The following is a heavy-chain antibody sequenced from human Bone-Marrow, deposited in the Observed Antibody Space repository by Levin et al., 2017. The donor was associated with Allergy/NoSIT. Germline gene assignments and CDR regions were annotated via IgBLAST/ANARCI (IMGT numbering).Heavy chain of an antibody. CDR1: GFTVSNNF. Sequence: GESLKISCAVSGFTVSNNFMIWYRQAPGKGLEWVSLIYSGGGVYYADSVKVLFTLSRYSSKNTLYLQMNSLRAEDTAVYYCARDRHCISNTWYGAWGQGTLVTVSA. J-gene: IGHJ5*02. CDR3: ARDRHCISNTWYGA. V-gene: IGHV3-53*01. D-gene: IGHD2/OR15-2a*01. CDR2: IYSGGGV.